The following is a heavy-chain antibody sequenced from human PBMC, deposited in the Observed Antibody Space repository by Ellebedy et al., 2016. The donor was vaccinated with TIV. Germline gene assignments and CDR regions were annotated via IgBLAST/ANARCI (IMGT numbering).Heavy chain of an antibody. Sequence: GESLKISCGASGFSFRSYWMNWVRQAPGKGLEWVANINQGGSDKYYVDSVKGRFTVSRDNAQNSLFLQMNSLRAEDTAVYYCATDGSYGDYRSPTHAFEMWGQGTLVTVSS. J-gene: IGHJ3*02. CDR1: GFSFRSYW. CDR3: ATDGSYGDYRSPTHAFEM. D-gene: IGHD4-17*01. V-gene: IGHV3-7*01. CDR2: INQGGSDK.